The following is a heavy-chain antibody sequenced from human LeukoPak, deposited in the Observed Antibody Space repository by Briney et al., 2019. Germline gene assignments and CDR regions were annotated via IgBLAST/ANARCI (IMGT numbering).Heavy chain of an antibody. CDR2: IYYSGST. Sequence: SETLSLTCTVSGGSISSSSYYWGWIRQPPGKGLEWIGSIYYSGSTYYNPSLKSRVTISVDTSKNQFSLKLSSVTAADTAVYYCASNTARYWGQGTLVTVSS. CDR3: ASNTARY. V-gene: IGHV4-39*07. J-gene: IGHJ4*02. D-gene: IGHD5-18*01. CDR1: GGSISSSSYY.